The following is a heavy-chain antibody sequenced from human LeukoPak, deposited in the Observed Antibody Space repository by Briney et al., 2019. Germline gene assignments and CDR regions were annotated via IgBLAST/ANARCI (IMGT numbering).Heavy chain of an antibody. CDR2: INPRNDTT. CDR3: TRVHDYRTSGEYFQH. D-gene: IGHD4-11*01. V-gene: IGHV1-46*03. Sequence: ASVKVSCKASGYTLISYYIHWVRQAPGQGLEWVGIINPRNDTTSYAQRFQGRVTVTRDTTTTTVYMELSSLRSEDTAVYYCTRVHDYRTSGEYFQHWGQGTLVTVSS. J-gene: IGHJ1*01. CDR1: GYTLISYY.